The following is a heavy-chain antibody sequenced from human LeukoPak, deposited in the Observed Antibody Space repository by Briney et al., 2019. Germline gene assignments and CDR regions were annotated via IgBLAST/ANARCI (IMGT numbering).Heavy chain of an antibody. Sequence: PGGSLRLSCAASGFTFSSYIVNWVPQAPGKGLEWVASIRSSSSYIYYADSVKGRFTISRDNAENSLYLQMNSLRAEDTAVYYCARGGSYSGFDYWGQGTLVTVSS. V-gene: IGHV3-21*01. J-gene: IGHJ4*02. D-gene: IGHD1-26*01. CDR2: IRSSSSYI. CDR3: ARGGSYSGFDY. CDR1: GFTFSSYI.